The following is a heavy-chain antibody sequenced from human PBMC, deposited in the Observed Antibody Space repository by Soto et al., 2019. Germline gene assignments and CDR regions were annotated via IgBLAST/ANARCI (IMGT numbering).Heavy chain of an antibody. CDR3: ARSRHNRGGWYFFDY. CDR2: ISSSSSYI. J-gene: IGHJ4*02. V-gene: IGHV3-21*01. CDR1: GFTFSSYS. Sequence: EVQLVESGGGLVKPGGSLRLSCAASGFTFSSYSMNWVRQAPGKGLEWVSSISSSSSYIYYADSVKGRFTISRDNAKNSLELQMHSLRAEDTAVYYCARSRHNRGGWYFFDYWGQGTLVTVSS. D-gene: IGHD6-19*01.